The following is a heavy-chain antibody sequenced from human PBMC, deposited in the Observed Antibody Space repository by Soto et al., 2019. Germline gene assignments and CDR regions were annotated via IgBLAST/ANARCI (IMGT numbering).Heavy chain of an antibody. CDR3: ARGDCSSTSCSNSNWFDP. CDR1: GGSFSGYY. CDR2: INHSGST. V-gene: IGHV4-34*01. Sequence: SETLSLTCAVYGGSFSGYYWSWIRQPPGKGLEWIGEINHSGSTNYNPSLKSRVTISVDTSKNQFSLKLSSVTAADTAVYYCARGDCSSTSCSNSNWFDPWGQGTLVTV. J-gene: IGHJ5*02. D-gene: IGHD2-2*01.